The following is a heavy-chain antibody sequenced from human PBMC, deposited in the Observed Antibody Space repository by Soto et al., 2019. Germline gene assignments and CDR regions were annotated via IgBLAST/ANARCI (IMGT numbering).Heavy chain of an antibody. CDR2: LSGTGGST. Sequence: EVQLLESGGGLVQPGGSLRLSCAASGFTFSSYAMTWVRQAPGKGLEWVSGLSGTGGSTYYADSVKGRFTISRDNAKNTLYLRMNRLRAEDTDVYYCAKDRVRITMIRGVNGMDVWGPGTTVTVSS. D-gene: IGHD3-10*01. CDR1: GFTFSSYA. J-gene: IGHJ6*02. V-gene: IGHV3-23*01. CDR3: AKDRVRITMIRGVNGMDV.